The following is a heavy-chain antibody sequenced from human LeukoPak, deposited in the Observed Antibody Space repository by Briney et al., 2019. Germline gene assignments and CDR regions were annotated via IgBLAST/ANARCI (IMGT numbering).Heavy chain of an antibody. CDR1: GGSFSGYY. CDR2: INHSGST. D-gene: IGHD3-22*01. Sequence: SETLSLTCAVYGGSFSGYYWSWIRQPPGKGLEWIGEINHSGSTNYNPSLKSRVTISVDTSKNQFSLKLSSVTAADTAVYYCARNGGDMIVVVISDAFDIWGQGIMVTVSS. J-gene: IGHJ3*02. CDR3: ARNGGDMIVVVISDAFDI. V-gene: IGHV4-34*01.